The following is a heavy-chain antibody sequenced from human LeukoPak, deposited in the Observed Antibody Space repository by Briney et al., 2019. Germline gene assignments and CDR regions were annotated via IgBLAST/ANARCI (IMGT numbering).Heavy chain of an antibody. CDR2: ISGNADGT. Sequence: PGGSLRLSCAASGFTFSSYAMSWVRQAPGKGLEWVSIISGNADGTNYADSVKGRFTISRDNAKNTLYLQMNSLRAEDTAVYYCARSSVSGWYYSYYFDYWGQGTLVTVSS. D-gene: IGHD6-19*01. J-gene: IGHJ4*02. CDR1: GFTFSSYA. V-gene: IGHV3-23*01. CDR3: ARSSVSGWYYSYYFDY.